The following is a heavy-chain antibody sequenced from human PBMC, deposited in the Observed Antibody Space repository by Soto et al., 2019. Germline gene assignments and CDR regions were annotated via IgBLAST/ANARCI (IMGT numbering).Heavy chain of an antibody. Sequence: SETLSLTCAVYGGSFSGYYWSWIRQPPGKGLEWIGEINHSGSTNYNPSLKSRVTISVDTSKNQFSLKLSSVTAADTAVYYCARGLGYCSGGSCGVPPRFDPWGQGTLVTVSP. V-gene: IGHV4-34*01. CDR2: INHSGST. CDR1: GGSFSGYY. D-gene: IGHD2-15*01. CDR3: ARGLGYCSGGSCGVPPRFDP. J-gene: IGHJ5*02.